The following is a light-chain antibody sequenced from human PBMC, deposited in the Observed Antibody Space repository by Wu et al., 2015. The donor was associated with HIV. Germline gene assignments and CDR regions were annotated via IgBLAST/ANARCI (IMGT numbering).Light chain of an antibody. V-gene: IGKV1-9*01. CDR1: QGISSY. CDR2: AAS. CDR3: QQLSSYPFALT. J-gene: IGKJ4*01. Sequence: IQLTQSPSSLSASVGDRVTITCRASQGISSYLAWYQQKPGKAPKLLIYAASTLQGGVPSRFSGSGSGTDFTLTISSLQPEDFATYYCQQLSSYPFALTFGGGTTVEIK.